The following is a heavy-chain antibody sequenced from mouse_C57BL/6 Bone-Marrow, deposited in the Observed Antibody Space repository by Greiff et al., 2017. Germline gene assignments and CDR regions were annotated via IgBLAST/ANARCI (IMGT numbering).Heavy chain of an antibody. J-gene: IGHJ2*01. CDR3: TRPYYNDFDY. CDR1: GYPFTDYE. Sequence: QVQLQQSGAELVRPGASVTLSCKASGYPFTDYEMHWVKQTPVHGLEWIGSIDPETGGTAYNQKFKGKAILTADKSSSTAYMELRSLTSEDSAVYYCTRPYYNDFDYWGQGTTLTVSS. V-gene: IGHV1-15*01. CDR2: IDPETGGT. D-gene: IGHD2-12*01.